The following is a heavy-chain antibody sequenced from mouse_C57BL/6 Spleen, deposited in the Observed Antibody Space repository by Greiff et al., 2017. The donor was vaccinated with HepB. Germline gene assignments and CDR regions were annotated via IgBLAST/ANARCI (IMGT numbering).Heavy chain of an antibody. CDR1: GFTFSDYG. D-gene: IGHD2-5*01. CDR3: ARESNYPSWFAY. CDR2: ISSGSSTI. V-gene: IGHV5-17*01. Sequence: DVKLVESGGGLVKPGGSLKLSCAASGFTFSDYGMHWVRQAPEKGLEWVAYISSGSSTIYYADTVKGRFTISRDNAQNTLFLQMTSLRSEDTAMYYCARESNYPSWFAYWGQGTLVTVSA. J-gene: IGHJ3*01.